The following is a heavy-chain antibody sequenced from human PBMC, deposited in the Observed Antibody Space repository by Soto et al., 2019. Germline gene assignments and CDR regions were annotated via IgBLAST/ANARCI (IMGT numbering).Heavy chain of an antibody. CDR1: GSTFATYG. CDR2: IIPKLDIV. J-gene: IGHJ6*02. CDR3: ARGIPGVRGDNGGHYGMDV. V-gene: IGHV1-69*09. D-gene: IGHD2-8*01. Sequence: QVQLVQSGAEVRKPGSSVKVSCKASGSTFATYGISWVRQAPGQGLEWMGGIIPKLDIVDYTQKFRGRVTITADKSTTTAYMEVSGLTSDDTAVYYCARGIPGVRGDNGGHYGMDVWGQGTTVIVSS.